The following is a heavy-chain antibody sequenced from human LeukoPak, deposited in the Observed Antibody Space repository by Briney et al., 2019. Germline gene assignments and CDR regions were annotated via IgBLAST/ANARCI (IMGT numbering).Heavy chain of an antibody. D-gene: IGHD4-17*01. CDR2: IIPIFGTA. CDR3: ASNGDYLDLFDY. J-gene: IGHJ4*02. CDR1: VVTLSSYA. V-gene: IGHV1-69*13. Sequence: SLKVSCKASVVTLSSYAISWVRHAPGHRGEWRGGIIPIFGTANYVQKLQGRVTITAGESTSTAYMERSSVRSEDTAVYYCASNGDYLDLFDYRGQGTLVIVSS.